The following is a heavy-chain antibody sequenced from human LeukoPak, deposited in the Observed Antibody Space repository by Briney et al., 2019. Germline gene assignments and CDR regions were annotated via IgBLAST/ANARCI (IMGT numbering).Heavy chain of an antibody. Sequence: SETLSLTCAVYGGSFSGYYWSWIRQPPGKGLEWIGEINHSGSTNYNPSLKSRVTISVDTSKNQFSLKLSSVTAADTAVYYCARDLYGDHVFDYWGQGTLVTVSS. J-gene: IGHJ4*02. D-gene: IGHD4-17*01. V-gene: IGHV4-34*01. CDR3: ARDLYGDHVFDY. CDR1: GGSFSGYY. CDR2: INHSGST.